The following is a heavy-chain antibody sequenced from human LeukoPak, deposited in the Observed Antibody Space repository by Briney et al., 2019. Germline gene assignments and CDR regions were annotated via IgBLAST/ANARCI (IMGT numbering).Heavy chain of an antibody. D-gene: IGHD6-6*01. Sequence: SETLSLTCTVSGGSISSSSYYWGWIRQPPGKGLEWIGSIYYSGSTYYNPSLKSRVTISVDTSKNQFSLKLSSVTAADTAVYYCARGFDRSSSIRDYWGQGTLVTVSS. J-gene: IGHJ4*02. V-gene: IGHV4-39*07. CDR1: GGSISSSSYY. CDR2: IYYSGST. CDR3: ARGFDRSSSIRDY.